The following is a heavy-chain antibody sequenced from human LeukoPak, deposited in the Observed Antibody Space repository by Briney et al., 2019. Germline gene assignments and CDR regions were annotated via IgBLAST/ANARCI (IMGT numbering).Heavy chain of an antibody. CDR1: GDSISNHIYY. CDR3: ARLRALSGHRGAFDI. V-gene: IGHV4-39*02. J-gene: IGHJ3*02. D-gene: IGHD5/OR15-5a*01. Sequence: PSETLSLTCAVSGDSISNHIYYWDWIRQTPGKGLEWIGAIYYTGNAYYNPSLKSRVTISVDTSDNRFSLHLSSVNAADTAIYYCARLRALSGHRGAFDIWGQGTLVTVSS. CDR2: IYYTGNA.